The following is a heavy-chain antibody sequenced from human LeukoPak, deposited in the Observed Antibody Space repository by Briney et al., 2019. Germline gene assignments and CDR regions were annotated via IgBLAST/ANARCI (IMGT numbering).Heavy chain of an antibody. CDR2: ISSTGSAI. CDR1: ELTFNKYG. D-gene: IGHD3-16*01. J-gene: IGHJ4*02. V-gene: IGHV3-48*03. Sequence: GGSLRLSCVASELTFNKYGMNWVRQAPGKGLEWVSYISSTGSAIYYADSVRGRFTISRDNANNSLYLRMNSLRVEDTAVYYCARDRGRPRGFDYWGQGTLVTVSS. CDR3: ARDRGRPRGFDY.